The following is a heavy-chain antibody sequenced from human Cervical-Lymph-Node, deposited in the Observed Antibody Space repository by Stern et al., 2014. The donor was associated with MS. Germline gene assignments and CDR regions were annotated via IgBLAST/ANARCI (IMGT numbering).Heavy chain of an antibody. J-gene: IGHJ6*02. D-gene: IGHD1-26*01. CDR2: SIPIFGTA. V-gene: IGHV1-69*01. CDR1: GSTFSSYA. CDR3: ARGELKEGLXXXXXV. Sequence: QVQLVXSGAEVKKPGSSVKVSCKASGSTFSSYAISWVRQAPGQGLEWMGGSIPIFGTANYAQKFQGRVTITADESTSTAYMELSSLRSEDTAVXYCARGELKEGLXXXXXVWGQGTTVXX.